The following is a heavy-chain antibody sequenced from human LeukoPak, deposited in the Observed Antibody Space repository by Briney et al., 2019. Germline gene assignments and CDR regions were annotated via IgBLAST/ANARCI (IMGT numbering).Heavy chain of an antibody. D-gene: IGHD5-18*01. J-gene: IGHJ3*02. V-gene: IGHV3-53*01. CDR3: AKIPNSYGHDAFDI. CDR1: GFTGSNNY. CDR2: IHSSGAT. Sequence: GGSLRLSCAASGFTGSNNYVSWVRQAPGMGLEWVSAIHSSGATCYADSVKGRFTISRDNSKNTLYLQMNSLRAEDTAVYYCAKIPNSYGHDAFDIWGQGTMVTVSS.